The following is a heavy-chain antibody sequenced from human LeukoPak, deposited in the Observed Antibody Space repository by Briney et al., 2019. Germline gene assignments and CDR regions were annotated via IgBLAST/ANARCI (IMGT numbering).Heavy chain of an antibody. D-gene: IGHD6-13*01. CDR2: IIPIFGTA. J-gene: IGHJ3*02. Sequence: SVKVSCEASGGAFSSYAISWVRQAPGQGLEWMGGIIPIFGTANYAQKFQGRVTITADESTSTAYMELSSLRSEDTAVYYCARSPRIAAASFDIWGQGTMVTVSS. CDR1: GGAFSSYA. CDR3: ARSPRIAAASFDI. V-gene: IGHV1-69*01.